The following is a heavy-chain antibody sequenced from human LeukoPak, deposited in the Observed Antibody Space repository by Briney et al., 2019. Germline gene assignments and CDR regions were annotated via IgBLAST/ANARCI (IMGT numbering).Heavy chain of an antibody. V-gene: IGHV4-31*03. D-gene: IGHD5-24*01. J-gene: IGHJ5*02. CDR3: ASLSGLRREMELWFDP. CDR2: IYYSGST. Sequence: SETLSLTCTVSGGSISSGGYYWSWIRQHPGKGLEWIGYIYYSGSTYYNPSLKSRVTISVDTSKNQFSLKLSSVTAADTAVYYCASLSGLRREMELWFDPWGQGTPVTVSS. CDR1: GGSISSGGYY.